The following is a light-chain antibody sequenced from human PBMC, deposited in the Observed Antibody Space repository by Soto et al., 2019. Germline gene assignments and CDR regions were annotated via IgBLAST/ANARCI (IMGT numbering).Light chain of an antibody. CDR3: MQGTHWPPS. J-gene: IGKJ3*01. CDR1: QSLIYSDGNTY. CDR2: KVS. V-gene: IGKV2-30*01. Sequence: DVVLTQSSLSLPVALGQPASISCRSSQSLIYSDGNTYLNWFHQRPGQSPRRLIYKVSNRDSGVPDRFSGSGSGTDFTLKISRVEAEDVGIYYYMQGTHWPPSFGPGTKMDIK.